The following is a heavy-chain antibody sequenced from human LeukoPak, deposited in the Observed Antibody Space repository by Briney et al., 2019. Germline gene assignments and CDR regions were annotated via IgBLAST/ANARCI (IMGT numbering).Heavy chain of an antibody. CDR3: ATPVPHGSDPSLYYYYMDV. Sequence: GGSLRLSCTVSGFTVSSNSMSWVRQAPGKGLEWVSFIYSDNTHYSDSVKGRFTISRDNSKNTLYLQMNSLRAEDTAVYYCATPVPHGSDPSLYYYYMDVWGKGTTVTISS. CDR2: IYSDNT. D-gene: IGHD3-10*01. J-gene: IGHJ6*03. V-gene: IGHV3-53*01. CDR1: GFTVSSNS.